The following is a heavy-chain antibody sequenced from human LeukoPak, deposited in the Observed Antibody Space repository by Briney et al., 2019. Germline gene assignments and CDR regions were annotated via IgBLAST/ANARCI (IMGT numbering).Heavy chain of an antibody. J-gene: IGHJ4*02. D-gene: IGHD2-15*01. CDR1: GFTFSSYG. CDR3: ARGAYTYCSRGSCYREVTAY. CDR2: IWYDGSNK. V-gene: IGHV3-33*01. Sequence: GRSLRLSCAASGFTFSSYGMHWVRQAPGKGLEWVAVIWYDGSNKYYADSVKGRFTISRDNSKNTLYLQMNSLRAEDTAVYYCARGAYTYCSRGSCYREVTAYWGQGTLVTVSS.